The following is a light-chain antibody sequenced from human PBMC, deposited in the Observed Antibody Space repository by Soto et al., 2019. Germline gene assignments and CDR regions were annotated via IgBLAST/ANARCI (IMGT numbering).Light chain of an antibody. CDR3: MQALQTLWT. J-gene: IGKJ1*01. CDR2: LGS. V-gene: IGKV2-28*01. CDR1: QSLLHSNGYNY. Sequence: DIVMTQSPLSLPVTPVERASISCRSSQSLLHSNGYNYLDWYLQKPVQSPQLLIYLGSNRSSGVPDRFSGSGSGTDFTLKISRVEAEDVGVYYCMQALQTLWTFGQGTK.